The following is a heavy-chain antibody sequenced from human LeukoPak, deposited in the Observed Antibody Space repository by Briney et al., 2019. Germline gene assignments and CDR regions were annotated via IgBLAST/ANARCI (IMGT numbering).Heavy chain of an antibody. Sequence: GESLKISCKGSGYSFTSYWIGWVRQMPGKGLEWMGIIFPGDSDTRYSPSFQGQVTISADKSISTAYLQWSSLKASDTAMYYCARQPYYGDYGGADYWAREPSSPSPQ. V-gene: IGHV5-51*01. CDR1: GYSFTSYW. CDR2: IFPGDSDT. D-gene: IGHD4-17*01. CDR3: ARQPYYGDYGGADY. J-gene: IGHJ4*02.